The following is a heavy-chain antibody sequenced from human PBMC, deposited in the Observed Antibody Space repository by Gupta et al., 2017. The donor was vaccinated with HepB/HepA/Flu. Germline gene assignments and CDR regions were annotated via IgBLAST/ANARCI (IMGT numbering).Heavy chain of an antibody. J-gene: IGHJ4*02. CDR2: ISSSSSYI. V-gene: IGHV3-21*01. CDR3: ARDTPCSSTSCDFDY. Sequence: EVQLVESGGGLVKPGGSLRLSCAASGFTFSSYSMNWVRPAPGKGLEWVSSISSSSSYIYYADSVKGRFTISRDNAKNSLYLQMNSLRAEDTAVYYCARDTPCSSTSCDFDYWGQGTLVTVSS. D-gene: IGHD2-2*01. CDR1: GFTFSSYS.